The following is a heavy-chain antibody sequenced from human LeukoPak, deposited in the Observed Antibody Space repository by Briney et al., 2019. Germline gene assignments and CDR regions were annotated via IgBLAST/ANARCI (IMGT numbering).Heavy chain of an antibody. CDR2: IYYSGST. CDR3: ARGQGSGTLDY. Sequence: KASETLSLTCTVSGGSISSYYWSWIRQPPGKGLEWIGYIYYSGSTNYNPSLKSRVTISVDTSKNQFSLKLSSVTAADTAVYYCARGQGSGTLDYWGQGTLVTVSS. V-gene: IGHV4-59*01. CDR1: GGSISSYY. D-gene: IGHD2-2*01. J-gene: IGHJ4*02.